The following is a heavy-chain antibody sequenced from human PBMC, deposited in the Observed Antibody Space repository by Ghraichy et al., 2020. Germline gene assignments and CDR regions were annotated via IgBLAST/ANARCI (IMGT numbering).Heavy chain of an antibody. CDR2: ISAYNGNT. Sequence: ASVKVSCKASGYTFNTHGISWMRQAPGQGLEWMGWISAYNGNTNYAQKVQGRVTMTTDTSTSTAYMELRSLRSDDTAVYYCAREGTRGIANYYYYGMDVWGQGTTVTVSS. D-gene: IGHD1-1*01. CDR1: GYTFNTHG. CDR3: AREGTRGIANYYYYGMDV. J-gene: IGHJ6*02. V-gene: IGHV1-18*01.